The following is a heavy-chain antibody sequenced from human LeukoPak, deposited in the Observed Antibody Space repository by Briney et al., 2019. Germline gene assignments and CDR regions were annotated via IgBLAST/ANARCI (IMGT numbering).Heavy chain of an antibody. Sequence: GGSLRLSCAASGFTFSSYAMSWVRQAPGKGLEWVSAISGSGGNTYYADSVKGRFTISRDNSKNTLYLQMNSLRAEDTAVYYCAKGQWGTGIMDAFDIWGQGTMVTVSS. CDR3: AKGQWGTGIMDAFDI. J-gene: IGHJ3*02. CDR1: GFTFSSYA. CDR2: ISGSGGNT. D-gene: IGHD3-16*01. V-gene: IGHV3-23*01.